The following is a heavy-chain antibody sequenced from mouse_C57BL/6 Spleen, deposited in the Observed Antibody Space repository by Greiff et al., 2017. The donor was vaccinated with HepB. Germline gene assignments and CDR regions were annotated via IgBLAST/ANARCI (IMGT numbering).Heavy chain of an antibody. D-gene: IGHD1-1*01. CDR3: ARWGTTVVLDY. V-gene: IGHV1-50*01. CDR2: IDPSDSYT. CDR1: GYTFTSYW. J-gene: IGHJ2*01. Sequence: QVQLQQPGAELVKPGASVKLSCKASGYTFTSYWMQWVKQRPGQGLEWIGEIDPSDSYTNYNQKFKGKATLTVDTSSSTAYMQLSSLTSEDSAVYYCARWGTTVVLDYWGQGTTLTVSS.